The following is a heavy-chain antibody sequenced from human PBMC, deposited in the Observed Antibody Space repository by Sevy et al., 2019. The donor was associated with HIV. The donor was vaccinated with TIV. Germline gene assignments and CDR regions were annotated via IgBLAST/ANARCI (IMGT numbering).Heavy chain of an antibody. D-gene: IGHD6-13*01. CDR3: ATGTTDSSFSWVFDV. Sequence: GGSLRLSCAASGFTFFSHVMSWVRQAPGKGLEWVSGLSGSGGTTYYADSVKGRFSISRDSSKNKRYLQMSSLRIEDTAVYYCATGTTDSSFSWVFDVWGQGTMVTVSS. CDR2: LSGSGGTT. CDR1: GFTFFSHV. V-gene: IGHV3-23*01. J-gene: IGHJ3*01.